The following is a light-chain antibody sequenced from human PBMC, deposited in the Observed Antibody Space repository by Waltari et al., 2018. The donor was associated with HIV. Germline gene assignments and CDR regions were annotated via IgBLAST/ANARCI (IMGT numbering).Light chain of an antibody. Sequence: QSALTQSTSASGSPGQSVNISCTGANGDISDYNYVSWYQQHSDRPPKLIIFEVTKRPSGVPDRFSGSKSGNTASLFVSGLQPEDEATYFCSSFAGTHKLFGGGTKLTVL. CDR3: SSFAGTHKL. CDR1: NGDISDYNY. CDR2: EVT. J-gene: IGLJ2*01. V-gene: IGLV2-8*01.